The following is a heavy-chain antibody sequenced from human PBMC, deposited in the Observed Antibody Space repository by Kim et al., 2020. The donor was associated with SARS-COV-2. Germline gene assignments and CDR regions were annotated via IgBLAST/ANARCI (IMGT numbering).Heavy chain of an antibody. V-gene: IGHV3-15*01. CDR1: GFTFNDAW. Sequence: GGSLRLSCSASGFTFNDAWMNWVRQAPGRGLEWVGRIISEIDGESRDYAAPVKGRFSISSDDSTNTQNLQMESLKTADTDVYYCPTAQVQWSPPENWG. CDR2: IISEIDGESR. J-gene: IGHJ1*01. D-gene: IGHD2-15*01. CDR3: PTAQVQWSPPEN.